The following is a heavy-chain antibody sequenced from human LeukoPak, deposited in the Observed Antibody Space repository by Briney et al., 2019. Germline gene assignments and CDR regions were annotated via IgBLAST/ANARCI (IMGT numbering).Heavy chain of an antibody. CDR1: GFTFSGFG. D-gene: IGHD4-11*01. J-gene: IGHJ3*02. V-gene: IGHV3-30*02. Sequence: PGGSLRLSCAASGFTFSGFGMHCVRQAPGQGLEWVAFIRFDGSNKYYADSVKGRFTISRDSSKNTLYLRMNSLRAEDTAVYYCAKDRSNLHDAFDISGDRTMLTVSS. CDR3: AKDRSNLHDAFDI. CDR2: IRFDGSNK.